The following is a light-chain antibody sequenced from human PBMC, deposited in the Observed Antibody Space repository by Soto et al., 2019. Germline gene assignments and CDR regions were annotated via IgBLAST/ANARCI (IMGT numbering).Light chain of an antibody. CDR3: KQYNIWLLT. Sequence: TLSADTLSLYKKERANLSRRASQSVRDNLAWYQQKPGQPPRILIYGTSTRATGIPARFSGSGSGKEFTLTISSLQSEDFVVYYCKQYNIWLLTFGGGTKVDIK. CDR2: GTS. CDR1: QSVRDN. J-gene: IGKJ4*01. V-gene: IGKV3-15*01.